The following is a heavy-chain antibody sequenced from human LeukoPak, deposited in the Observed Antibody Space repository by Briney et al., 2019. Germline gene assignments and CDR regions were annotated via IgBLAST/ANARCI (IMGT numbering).Heavy chain of an antibody. CDR2: ISPYNGNT. CDR3: ARDSSGWYHWFDP. CDR1: GYTFINYG. Sequence: ASVKVSCKASGYTFINYGITWVRQAPGQGLEWMGWISPYNGNTKYLQKLQGRVTMTTDTSTSTAYMEVRSLRSDDTAVYYCARDSSGWYHWFDPWGQGTLVTVSS. V-gene: IGHV1-18*01. J-gene: IGHJ5*02. D-gene: IGHD6-19*01.